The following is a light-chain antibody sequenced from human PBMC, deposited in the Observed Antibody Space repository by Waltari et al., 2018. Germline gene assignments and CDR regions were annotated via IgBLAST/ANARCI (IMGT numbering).Light chain of an antibody. J-gene: IGKJ2*01. CDR1: QSIARN. CDR3: QQYNNWRT. Sequence: EVLMTQSPPTLSVSPGERATLSCRASQSIARNLAWYQQKPGQGPRLLIYGASTRATDVPDRFSGSGSGTEFTLTISSLQSEDFAVYYCQQYNNWRTFGQGTKLEIK. CDR2: GAS. V-gene: IGKV3-15*01.